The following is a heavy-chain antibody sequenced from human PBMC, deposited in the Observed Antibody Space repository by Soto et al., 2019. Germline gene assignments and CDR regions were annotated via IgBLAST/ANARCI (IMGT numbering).Heavy chain of an antibody. Sequence: SQTLSLTCXISGDSVSSNSAAWNWIRQSPSRGLEWLGRTYYRSKWYNHYAVSVKSRITVNPDTSKNQFSLQLSSVTAADTAVYYCARGYSSSWYPAPKPPLFDYWGQGTLVTVS. V-gene: IGHV6-1*01. J-gene: IGHJ4*02. CDR3: ARGYSSSWYPAPKPPLFDY. D-gene: IGHD6-13*01. CDR2: TYYRSKWYN. CDR1: GDSVSSNSAA.